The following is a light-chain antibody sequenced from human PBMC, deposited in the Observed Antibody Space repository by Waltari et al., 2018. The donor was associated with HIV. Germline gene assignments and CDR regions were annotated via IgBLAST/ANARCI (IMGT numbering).Light chain of an antibody. V-gene: IGLV6-57*03. CDR3: QSYAITNSNWV. CDR2: END. Sequence: VTISCTQSSGRIATKNVQWYQQRPGSAPTTVIFENDQRPSWVPARFPGSIDRSPNSASLIISGLQTEDEADYYCQSYAITNSNWVFGGGTKLTVL. CDR1: SGRIATKN. J-gene: IGLJ3*02.